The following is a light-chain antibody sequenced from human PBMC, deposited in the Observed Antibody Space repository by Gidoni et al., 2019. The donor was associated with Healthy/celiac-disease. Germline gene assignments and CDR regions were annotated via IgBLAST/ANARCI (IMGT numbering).Light chain of an antibody. CDR3: QQRSNWPPLT. CDR1: QSVSSY. CDR2: DAS. J-gene: IGKJ4*01. Sequence: EIVLTQSPATLSLSPGERATLSCRASQSVSSYLACYQQKPGQAPRLLIYDASNRATGIPARFSGSGSGTDFTLTISSREPEDFAVYYCQQRSNWPPLTFGGGTKVEIK. V-gene: IGKV3-11*01.